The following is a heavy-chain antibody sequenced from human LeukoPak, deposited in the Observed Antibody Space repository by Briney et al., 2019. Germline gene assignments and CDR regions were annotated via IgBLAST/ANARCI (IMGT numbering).Heavy chain of an antibody. CDR2: ISSDGSRI. CDR1: GFTFGSYW. Sequence: GGSLRLSCAASGFTFGSYWMHWVRQAPGKGLVWVSRISSDGSRISYADSVKGRFTISRDDAKKTLDLQMNSLRAEDTAVYFCVRDNGRNGFDIWGQGTMVTVSS. CDR3: VRDNGRNGFDI. J-gene: IGHJ3*02. V-gene: IGHV3-74*01.